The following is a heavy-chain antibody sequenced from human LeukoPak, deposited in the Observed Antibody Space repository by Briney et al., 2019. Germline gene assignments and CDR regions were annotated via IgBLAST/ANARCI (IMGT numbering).Heavy chain of an antibody. D-gene: IGHD5-18*01. CDR2: INPDGSST. CDR1: GFIFSSYW. CDR3: ARVGYNYGYDY. Sequence: GGSLRLSCAASGFIFSSYWMHWDRQAPGKGLVWVSRINPDGSSTTYADSVKGRFTISRDNAKNTLSLQMNSLRAEDTAVYYCARVGYNYGYDYWGQGTLVTVSS. J-gene: IGHJ4*02. V-gene: IGHV3-74*01.